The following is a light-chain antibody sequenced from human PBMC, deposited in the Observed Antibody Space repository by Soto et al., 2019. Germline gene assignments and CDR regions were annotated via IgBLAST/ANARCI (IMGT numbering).Light chain of an antibody. V-gene: IGKV3-15*01. CDR2: GAS. Sequence: IVMTQSPATLSVSPGERVTLSCTASQSVSSHVAWYQQKPGQAPRLLLYGASTRATGIPARFIGSGGGTDFTLTISSVQSEDFAVYYCQQYKNWPLFGQGTRLDIK. J-gene: IGKJ5*01. CDR1: QSVSSH. CDR3: QQYKNWPL.